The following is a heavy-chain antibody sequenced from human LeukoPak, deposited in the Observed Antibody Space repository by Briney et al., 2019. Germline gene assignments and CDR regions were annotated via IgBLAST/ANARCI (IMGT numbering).Heavy chain of an antibody. D-gene: IGHD6-6*01. Sequence: PGGSLRLSCAASGFTFDDYAMHWVRQAPGKGLEWVSGVSWNSDYLDYVDSVKGRFTISRDNAKNSLYLQMNSLRAEDTAVYYCARWRDWGIAARPLDYWGQGTLVTVSS. CDR2: VSWNSDYL. CDR3: ARWRDWGIAARPLDY. J-gene: IGHJ4*02. CDR1: GFTFDDYA. V-gene: IGHV3-9*01.